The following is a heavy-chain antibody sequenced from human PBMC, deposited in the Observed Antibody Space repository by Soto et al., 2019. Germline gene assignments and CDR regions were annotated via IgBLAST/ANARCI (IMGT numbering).Heavy chain of an antibody. J-gene: IGHJ5*01. V-gene: IGHV3-21*01. Sequence: EVQLVESGGGLVKPGGSLRLSCEGSGFTFNPYNMNWVRQAPGKGLEWVASISTSSSYIYYAASVEGRFTVSRDNAKNSLYLQMSDLRDEDTAVYYCARGLERATNKNWFDSWGQGTQVTVSS. CDR3: ARGLERATNKNWFDS. D-gene: IGHD1-1*01. CDR1: GFTFNPYN. CDR2: ISTSSSYI.